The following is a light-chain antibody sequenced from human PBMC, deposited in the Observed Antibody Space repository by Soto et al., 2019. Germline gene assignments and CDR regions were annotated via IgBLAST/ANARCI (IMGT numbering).Light chain of an antibody. CDR3: QTWGTGIRV. Sequence: QSVLTQSPSASASLGASVKLTCTLSSVHSSYTIAWHQQQPQKGPRYLMYLNSDGSHSKGDGIPDRFSGSSSGAERYLTISSLQSEDEADYYCQTWGTGIRVFGGGTKLTVL. CDR2: LNSDGSH. J-gene: IGLJ3*02. V-gene: IGLV4-69*01. CDR1: SVHSSYT.